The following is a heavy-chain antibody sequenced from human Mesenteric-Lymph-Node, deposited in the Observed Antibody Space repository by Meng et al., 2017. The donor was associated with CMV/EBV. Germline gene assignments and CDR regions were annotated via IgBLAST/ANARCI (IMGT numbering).Heavy chain of an antibody. J-gene: IGHJ1*01. CDR1: GFTFSSYS. CDR2: ISSSSSYI. D-gene: IGHD6-19*01. CDR3: GYSSGWYTDH. Sequence: GESLKISCAASGFTFSSYSMNWVRQAPGKGLEWVSSISSSSSYIYYADSVKGRFTISRDNAKNSMYLQMNSLRVEDTAVYYCGYSSGWYTDHWGQGTLVTVSS. V-gene: IGHV3-21*01.